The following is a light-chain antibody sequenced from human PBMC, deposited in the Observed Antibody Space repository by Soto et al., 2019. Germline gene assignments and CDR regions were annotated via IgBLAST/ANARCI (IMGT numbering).Light chain of an antibody. CDR1: SSDIGNYNY. V-gene: IGLV2-14*03. J-gene: IGLJ1*01. CDR2: DVT. CDR3: GSYTSNTPLSFV. Sequence: QSALTQPASVSGSPGQSIAISCTGTSSDIGNYNYVSWYQHHPGKAPQLMIYDVTSRPSGVSNRFSGSKSGNTASLTISGLQAEDEADYYCGSYTSNTPLSFVFGTGTKLTVL.